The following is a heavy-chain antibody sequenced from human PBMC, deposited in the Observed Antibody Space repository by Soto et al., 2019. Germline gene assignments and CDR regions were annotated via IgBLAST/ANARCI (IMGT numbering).Heavy chain of an antibody. CDR3: AREHDYGYSYLTYGLDV. Sequence: PGGSLRLSCAASGCTFDIYALHWVRQAPGKGLEWVAVISFDGTKKYYSDSVEGRFTISRDNLKNTLYLQMNNLRVEDAALYFCAREHDYGYSYLTYGLDVSGQGIMVTVFS. J-gene: IGHJ6*02. CDR1: GCTFDIYA. V-gene: IGHV3-30-3*01. D-gene: IGHD5-18*01. CDR2: ISFDGTKK.